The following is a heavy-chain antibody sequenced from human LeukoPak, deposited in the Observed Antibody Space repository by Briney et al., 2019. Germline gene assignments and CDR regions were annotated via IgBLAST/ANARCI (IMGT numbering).Heavy chain of an antibody. CDR1: GFNFNNYW. Sequence: GESLKISCGASGFNFNNYWMSWVRQAPGKGLEWLASIKEDGSEKYYVDSVKGRFTISRDNSKNLVYLQMNNLGAADTAVYSCAATPNFYYFDFWGRGTLVTVSS. CDR2: IKEDGSEK. CDR3: AATPNFYYFDF. J-gene: IGHJ4*02. V-gene: IGHV3-7*01. D-gene: IGHD1-1*01.